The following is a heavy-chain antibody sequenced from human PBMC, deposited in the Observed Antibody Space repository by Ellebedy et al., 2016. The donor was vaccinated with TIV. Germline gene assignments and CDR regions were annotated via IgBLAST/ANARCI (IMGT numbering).Heavy chain of an antibody. J-gene: IGHJ4*02. CDR3: AASESADSDY. CDR1: SVSIRNYY. V-gene: IGHV4-59*01. CDR2: MYYSGSS. D-gene: IGHD2-2*01. Sequence: MPSESLSLTCTVSSVSIRNYYCTWIRQPPGKGLEWIGHMYYSGSSNYNPSLKSRVTMYIETSKNQFSLKMSSVTAADTAVYYCAASESADSDYWGPGTLVTVSS.